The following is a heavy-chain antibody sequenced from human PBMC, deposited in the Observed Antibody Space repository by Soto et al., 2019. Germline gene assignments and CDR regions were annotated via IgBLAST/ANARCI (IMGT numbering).Heavy chain of an antibody. Sequence: QEQLVESGGGVVQPGRSLRLSCAASGFTFSDYAMHWVRQAPGKGLEWVAVIWHDGTNKYYADSVKGRFTISRDNSKNTLYLQMISLRAEDTAVYYCARPALLVSTFDYWGQGTVVTVSS. CDR3: ARPALLVSTFDY. CDR1: GFTFSDYA. CDR2: IWHDGTNK. D-gene: IGHD5-12*01. J-gene: IGHJ4*02. V-gene: IGHV3-33*01.